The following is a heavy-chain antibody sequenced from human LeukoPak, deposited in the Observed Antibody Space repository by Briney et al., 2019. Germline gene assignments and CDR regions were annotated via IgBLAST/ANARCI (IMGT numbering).Heavy chain of an antibody. Sequence: SETLSLTCAVYGGSFSGYYWSWIRQPPGKGLEWIGEINHSGSTNYDPSLKSRVTISVDTSKNQFSLKLSSVTAADTAVYYCARGYQGFWRPYYYYYMDVWGKGTTVTVSS. J-gene: IGHJ6*03. CDR2: INHSGST. D-gene: IGHD3-3*01. V-gene: IGHV4-34*01. CDR3: ARGYQGFWRPYYYYYMDV. CDR1: GGSFSGYY.